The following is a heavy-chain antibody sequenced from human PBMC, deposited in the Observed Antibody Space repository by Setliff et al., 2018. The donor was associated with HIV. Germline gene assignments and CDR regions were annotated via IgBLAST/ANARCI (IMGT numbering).Heavy chain of an antibody. CDR2: VYASAYS. D-gene: IGHD3-10*01. V-gene: IGHV4-61*02. CDR1: GGTISSSDYY. Sequence: SETLSLTCTVSGGTISSSDYYWNWIRQPAGKGLEWIGRVYASAYSNYNPSLKSRVTMSVDTSQNQFSLKLRSVNAADTAVYYCARDWVTRSNYYGSGSPWYFDFWGRGILVTVSS. J-gene: IGHJ2*01. CDR3: ARDWVTRSNYYGSGSPWYFDF.